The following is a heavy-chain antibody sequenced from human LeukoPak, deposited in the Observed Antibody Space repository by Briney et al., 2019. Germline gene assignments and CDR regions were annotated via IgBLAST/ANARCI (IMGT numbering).Heavy chain of an antibody. D-gene: IGHD3-22*01. CDR2: SYYSGSS. Sequence: SETLSLTCTVSGGSISSGDYYWSWIRQPPGKGLEWIGYSYYSGSSYYNPSLKSLVTISVDTSKNQFSLKLSSVTAADTAVYYCARYYYYDSSGYYYSAFDIWGQGTMVTVSS. J-gene: IGHJ3*02. CDR1: GGSISSGDYY. CDR3: ARYYYYDSSGYYYSAFDI. V-gene: IGHV4-30-4*01.